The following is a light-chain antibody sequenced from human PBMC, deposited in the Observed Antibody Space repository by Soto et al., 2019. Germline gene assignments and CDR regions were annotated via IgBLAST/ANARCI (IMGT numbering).Light chain of an antibody. CDR1: QSISSW. V-gene: IGKV1-5*03. Sequence: DMQMTQSPSTLSASVGDRVTITCRASQSISSWLAWYQQKPGKAPKLLIYKASTLESGVPSRFSGSGSGTEFTLTISSLQPDDFATYYCQQYNSYSPATFGQGTKVDIK. J-gene: IGKJ1*01. CDR2: KAS. CDR3: QQYNSYSPAT.